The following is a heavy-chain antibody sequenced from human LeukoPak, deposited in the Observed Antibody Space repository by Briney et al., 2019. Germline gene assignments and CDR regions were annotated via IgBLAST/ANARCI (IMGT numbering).Heavy chain of an antibody. V-gene: IGHV3-33*01. CDR3: ARDYVAAAAYYYYGMDV. J-gene: IGHJ6*02. Sequence: GRSLRLSCAASGFTFSSYGMHWVRQAPGKGLEWVAVIWYDGSNKYYADSVKGRFTISRDNSKNTLYLQMNSLRAGDTAVYYCARDYVAAAAYYYYGMDVWGQGTTVTVSS. CDR2: IWYDGSNK. D-gene: IGHD6-13*01. CDR1: GFTFSSYG.